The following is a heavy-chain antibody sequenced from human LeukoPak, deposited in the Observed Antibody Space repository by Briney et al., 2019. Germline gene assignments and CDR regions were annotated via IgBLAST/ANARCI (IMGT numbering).Heavy chain of an antibody. V-gene: IGHV3-7*01. CDR3: ARTTRIVGAPKGFDY. D-gene: IGHD1-26*01. Sequence: GGSLRLSCAASGFTFSSYWMSWVRQAPGKGLEWVANIKQDGSEKYYVDSVKGRFTISRDNAKNSLYLQMNSQRAEDTAVYYCARTTRIVGAPKGFDYWGQGTLVTVSS. J-gene: IGHJ4*02. CDR2: IKQDGSEK. CDR1: GFTFSSYW.